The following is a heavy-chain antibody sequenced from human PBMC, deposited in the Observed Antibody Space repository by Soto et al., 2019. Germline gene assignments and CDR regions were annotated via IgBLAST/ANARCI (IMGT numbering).Heavy chain of an antibody. V-gene: IGHV3-33*01. J-gene: IGHJ4*02. CDR2: IWYDGSNK. CDR1: GFTFSSYG. Sequence: QVQLVESGGGVVQPGTSLRLSCAASGFTFSSYGMHWVRQAPGKGLEWVAVIWYDGSNKYYADSVKGRFTISRDNSKNTLDLQMNSLRAEDTAVYYCARDDKDKYGDDGGGFGCWGQGTLVTVSS. D-gene: IGHD4-17*01. CDR3: ARDDKDKYGDDGGGFGC.